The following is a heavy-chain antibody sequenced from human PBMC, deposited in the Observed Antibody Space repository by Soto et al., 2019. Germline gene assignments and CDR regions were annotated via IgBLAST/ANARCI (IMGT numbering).Heavy chain of an antibody. V-gene: IGHV4-59*01. D-gene: IGHD3-16*01. CDR2: IYYSGRT. Sequence: QVQLQESGPGLMKPSETLSLTCSISGGSISDYQWNWIRQPPGKGLEWIGYIYYSGRTNYNPSLKSRLTISLDTSTRQFSLRLRSVTAADTAVYYCARMRGLGEISPYLDYWGQGALVTVSS. J-gene: IGHJ4*02. CDR3: ARMRGLGEISPYLDY. CDR1: GGSISDYQ.